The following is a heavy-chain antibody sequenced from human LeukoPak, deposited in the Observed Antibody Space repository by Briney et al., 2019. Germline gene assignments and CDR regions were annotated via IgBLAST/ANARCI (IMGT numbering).Heavy chain of an antibody. D-gene: IGHD3-22*01. V-gene: IGHV4-59*07. J-gene: IGHJ5*02. Sequence: TDTLSLTCTVSGGSISSYYWNWIRQPPGKGLEWIGYIYYGGSTNYNPSLRSRVTISVDTSKNQFSLKVSSVTAADTAVYYCARGRLDSWFDPWGQGTLVTVSS. CDR1: GGSISSYY. CDR3: ARGRLDSWFDP. CDR2: IYYGGST.